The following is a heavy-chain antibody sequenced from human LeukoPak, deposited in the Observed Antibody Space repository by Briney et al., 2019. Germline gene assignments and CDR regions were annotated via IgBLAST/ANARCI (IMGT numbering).Heavy chain of an antibody. CDR2: TSSSDSGK. CDR1: RFTLCNYA. CDR3: ARDTIAVAGSSYYMDV. D-gene: IGHD6-19*01. V-gene: IGHV3-23*01. Sequence: PGGSLILSCLVSRFTLCNYAISSVPQAPGKVLEWVAPTSSSDSGKYHADSVRGRFTISSDNSKNTVYLQMDSLRAEDTAVYYCARDTIAVAGSSYYMDVWGKGTTVTVSS. J-gene: IGHJ6*03.